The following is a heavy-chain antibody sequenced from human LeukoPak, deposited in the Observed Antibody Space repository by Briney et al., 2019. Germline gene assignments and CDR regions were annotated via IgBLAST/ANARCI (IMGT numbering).Heavy chain of an antibody. Sequence: PGRSLRLSCVASGFTFTGHSMHWVRQAPGKGLEWVAVVADDEKTIFYADSLKDRFTVSRDNSKNTVYLQMNSLRDEDTAVYYCAREKQSGGTPFDYWGQGSLVTVSS. V-gene: IGHV3-30*04. CDR3: AREKQSGGTPFDY. CDR2: VADDEKTI. CDR1: GFTFTGHS. J-gene: IGHJ4*02. D-gene: IGHD1-26*01.